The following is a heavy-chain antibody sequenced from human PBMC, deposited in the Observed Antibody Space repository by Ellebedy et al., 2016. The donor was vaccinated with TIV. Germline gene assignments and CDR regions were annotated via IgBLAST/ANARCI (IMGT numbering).Heavy chain of an antibody. D-gene: IGHD4-17*01. CDR3: ARDREVDGDYVY. CDR1: GFTFSSYS. Sequence: GESLKISCSASGFTFSSYSMNWVRQAPGKGLEWLSYISGSSSPIYYADSVKGRFTISRDNAKNSLYLQMNSLRAEDTAVYYCARDREVDGDYVYWGQGTLVTVSS. CDR2: ISGSSSPI. J-gene: IGHJ4*02. V-gene: IGHV3-48*01.